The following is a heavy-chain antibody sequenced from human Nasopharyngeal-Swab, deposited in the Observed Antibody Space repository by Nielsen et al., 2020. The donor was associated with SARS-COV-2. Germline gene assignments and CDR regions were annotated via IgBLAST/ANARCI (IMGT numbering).Heavy chain of an antibody. V-gene: IGHV3-30*03. Sequence: VRQAPGKGLEWVAVISYDGSSKYYADSVKGRFTISRDNSKNTLYLQMNSLRAEDTAVYYCATTVTTLSGYWGQGTLVTVSS. CDR2: ISYDGSSK. J-gene: IGHJ4*02. CDR3: ATTVTTLSGY. D-gene: IGHD4-17*01.